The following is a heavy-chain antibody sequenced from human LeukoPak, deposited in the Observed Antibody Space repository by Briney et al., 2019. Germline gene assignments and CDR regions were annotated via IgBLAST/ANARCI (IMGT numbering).Heavy chain of an antibody. J-gene: IGHJ5*02. Sequence: PSETLSLTCAVYGGSFSGYYWSWIRQPPGKGLEWIGEINHSGSTNYNPSLKSRVTISVDTSKNQFSLKLSSVTAADTAAYYCARRYSSSWYVWFDPWGQGTLVTVSS. CDR2: INHSGST. CDR3: ARRYSSSWYVWFDP. V-gene: IGHV4-34*01. CDR1: GGSFSGYY. D-gene: IGHD6-13*01.